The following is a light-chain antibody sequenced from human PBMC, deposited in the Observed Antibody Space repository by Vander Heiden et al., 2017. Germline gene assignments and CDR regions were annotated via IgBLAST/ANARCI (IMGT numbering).Light chain of an antibody. CDR3: QQYDNLPPLT. Sequence: DSPSSQSRASLSASVGDRVTITCQASQDISNYLNWYQQKPGKAPKLLIYDASNLETGVPSRFSGSGSGTDFTFTISSLQPEDIATYYCQQYDNLPPLTFGGGTKVEIK. J-gene: IGKJ4*01. CDR1: QDISNY. CDR2: DAS. V-gene: IGKV1-33*01.